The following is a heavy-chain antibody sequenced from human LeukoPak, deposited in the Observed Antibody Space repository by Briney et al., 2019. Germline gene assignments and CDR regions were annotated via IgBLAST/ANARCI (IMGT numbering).Heavy chain of an antibody. V-gene: IGHV1-8*01. J-gene: IGHJ4*02. CDR2: QVPQSGNT. Sequence: ASVKVSCKASGYTFTTYDINWVRQAAGQGPVWMGWQVPQSGNTVYAQEFQGRVTMTRDTSISTFYMELSSLTSDDTAVYLCARGNGPYFDYWGQGTPVTVSP. CDR1: GYTFTTYD. CDR3: ARGNGPYFDY.